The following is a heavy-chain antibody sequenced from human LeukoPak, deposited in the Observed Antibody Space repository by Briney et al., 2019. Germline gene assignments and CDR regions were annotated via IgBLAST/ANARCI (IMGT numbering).Heavy chain of an antibody. V-gene: IGHV3-73*01. CDR1: RFTFSGSA. J-gene: IGHJ4*02. Sequence: PGGSLKLSCAASRFTFSGSAMHWVRQASGKGLEWVGRIRSKANSYATAYAASVKGRFTISRDDSKNTAYLQMNSLKTEDTAVYYCTRPSRGESINFDYWGQGTLVTVSS. D-gene: IGHD7-27*01. CDR2: IRSKANSYAT. CDR3: TRPSRGESINFDY.